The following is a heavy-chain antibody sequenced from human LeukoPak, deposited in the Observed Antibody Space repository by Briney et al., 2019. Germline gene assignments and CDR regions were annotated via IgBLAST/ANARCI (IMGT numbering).Heavy chain of an antibody. CDR3: ARDFWQQGDDS. Sequence: TGGSLRLSCAASGFIFPDFFMTWIRQAPGKGLEWASYISGSGSSIYYADSVRGRFIISRDNAKNSLYLQMNSLRAEDTAVYYCARDFWQQGDDSWGQGTLVTVSS. CDR1: GFIFPDFF. V-gene: IGHV3-11*01. D-gene: IGHD3-3*01. CDR2: ISGSGSSI. J-gene: IGHJ5*01.